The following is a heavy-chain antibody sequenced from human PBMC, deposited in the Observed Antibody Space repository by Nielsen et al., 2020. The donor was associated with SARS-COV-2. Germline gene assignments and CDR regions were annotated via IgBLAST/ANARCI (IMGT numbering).Heavy chain of an antibody. J-gene: IGHJ4*02. V-gene: IGHV4-59*08. D-gene: IGHD1-1*01. CDR2: IYDNGST. Sequence: SETLSLTCAVSGGSITSYYWSWIRQPPGKGPEFIGYIYDNGSTRYGPSLKTRVTISRDTSKNQCSLRLTSVTAADTAVYYCASLRRGRNNWFDVVLDHWGQGILVTVS. CDR1: GGSITSYY. CDR3: ASLRRGRNNWFDVVLDH.